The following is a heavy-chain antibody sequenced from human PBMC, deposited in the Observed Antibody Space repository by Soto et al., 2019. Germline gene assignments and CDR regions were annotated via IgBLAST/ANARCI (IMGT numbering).Heavy chain of an antibody. Sequence: QVQLVQSGAEVKKPGASVKVSCKASGYTFTSYGISWVRQAPGQGLEWMGWISAYNGNTNYAQKLQGRVTMTTDTHKSTADMALRSLRADDTAVYYCEREVDRVAGTRWFDPRGQGTLVTGSA. CDR1: GYTFTSYG. D-gene: IGHD6-19*01. CDR2: ISAYNGNT. J-gene: IGHJ5*02. V-gene: IGHV1-18*01. CDR3: EREVDRVAGTRWFDP.